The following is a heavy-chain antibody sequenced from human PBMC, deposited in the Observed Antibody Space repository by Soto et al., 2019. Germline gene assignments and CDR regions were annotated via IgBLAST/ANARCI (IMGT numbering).Heavy chain of an antibody. V-gene: IGHV1-18*01. D-gene: IGHD3-16*01. CDR1: GYTFTRYG. Sequence: QVQLVQSGAGVKNPGASVKVSCKASGYTFTRYGIGWARQAPGQGLEWMGWINTYNGNTNYAQNVQGRVTLTTDTSISTAYMELRSLRSNDTAIYYCAMVDVYVTPSPQDVWGQGTTVIVSS. CDR3: AMVDVYVTPSPQDV. CDR2: INTYNGNT. J-gene: IGHJ6*02.